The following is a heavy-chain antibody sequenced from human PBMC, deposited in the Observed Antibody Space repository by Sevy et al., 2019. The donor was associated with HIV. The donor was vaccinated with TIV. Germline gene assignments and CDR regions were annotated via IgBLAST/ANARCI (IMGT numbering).Heavy chain of an antibody. V-gene: IGHV3-33*01. J-gene: IGHJ4*02. CDR1: GFAFSRYG. D-gene: IGHD3-10*01. CDR3: ARDPLYYSHRDSYHLKYYFDY. CDR2: IWHDGNYK. Sequence: GGSLRLSCGASGFAFSRYGMHWVRQAPGKGLERVAVIWHDGNYKYYADSVKGRFTISRDNSKNTLYLQMNSLRGDDSAVYFCARDPLYYSHRDSYHLKYYFDYWGQGTQVTVS.